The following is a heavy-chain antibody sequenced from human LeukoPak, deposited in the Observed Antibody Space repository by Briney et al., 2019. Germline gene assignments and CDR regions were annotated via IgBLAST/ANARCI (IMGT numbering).Heavy chain of an antibody. CDR2: IRYDGSNK. J-gene: IGHJ3*02. V-gene: IGHV3-30*02. CDR1: GFTFSSYG. Sequence: GGSLRLSCAASGFTFSSYGMHWVRQAPGKGREWVAFIRYDGSNKYYADSVKGRFTISRDNSKNTLYRQMNSLRAEDTAVYYCAKERGSGSYSYAFDIWGQGRMVTVSS. CDR3: AKERGSGSYSYAFDI. D-gene: IGHD1-26*01.